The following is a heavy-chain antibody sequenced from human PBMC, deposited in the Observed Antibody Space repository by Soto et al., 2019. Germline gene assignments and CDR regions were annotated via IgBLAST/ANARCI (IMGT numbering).Heavy chain of an antibody. Sequence: QVQLQQWGAGLLKPSETLSLTCAVYGGSFSGYYWSWIRQPPGKGLEWIGEINHSGSTNYNPSLKSRVTISVDTSKNQFSLKLSSVTAADTAVYYCASLQGRVYYYGSDPVDYWGQGTLVTVSS. CDR2: INHSGST. V-gene: IGHV4-34*01. J-gene: IGHJ4*02. CDR1: GGSFSGYY. CDR3: ASLQGRVYYYGSDPVDY. D-gene: IGHD3-10*01.